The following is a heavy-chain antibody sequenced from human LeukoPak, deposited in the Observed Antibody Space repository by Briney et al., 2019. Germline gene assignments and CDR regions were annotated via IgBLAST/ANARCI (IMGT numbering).Heavy chain of an antibody. Sequence: GTSVKGSCKASGFTFTSSAVQRVRQARGQRLEWIGWIVVGSGNTNYAQKFQERVTITRDMSTSTAYMELSSLRSEDTAVYYCAAGGGDGYWGQGTLVTVSS. J-gene: IGHJ4*02. D-gene: IGHD3-16*01. V-gene: IGHV1-58*01. CDR1: GFTFTSSA. CDR3: AAGGGDGY. CDR2: IVVGSGNT.